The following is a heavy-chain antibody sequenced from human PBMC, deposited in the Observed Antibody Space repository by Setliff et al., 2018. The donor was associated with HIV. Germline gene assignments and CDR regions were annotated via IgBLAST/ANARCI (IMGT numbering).Heavy chain of an antibody. CDR2: IFYTGTT. J-gene: IGHJ5*02. D-gene: IGHD2-21*02. V-gene: IGHV4-38-2*01. CDR1: GYSIRDNFF. CDR3: ARHDCGGDCSINWFDP. Sequence: PSETLSLTCAVSGYSIRDNFFWGWVRQPPGKGLEWIGSIFYTGTTYYNPSLKSRVTLSLDTSKNQFSLELTSMTAADTAVYYCARHDCGGDCSINWFDPWGQGTQVTVSS.